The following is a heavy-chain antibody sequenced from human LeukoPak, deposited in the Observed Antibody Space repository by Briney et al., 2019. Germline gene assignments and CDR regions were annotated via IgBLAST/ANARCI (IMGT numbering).Heavy chain of an antibody. V-gene: IGHV4-39*07. CDR3: ARDAVGAIGPDY. Sequence: PSETLSLTCTVSGGSISSSSYYWGWIRQPPGKGLEWIGSIYYSGSTYYNPSLKSRVTISVDRSKNQFSLKLSSVTAADTAVYYCARDAVGAIGPDYWGQGTRVIVSS. CDR1: GGSISSSSYY. CDR2: IYYSGST. D-gene: IGHD1-26*01. J-gene: IGHJ4*02.